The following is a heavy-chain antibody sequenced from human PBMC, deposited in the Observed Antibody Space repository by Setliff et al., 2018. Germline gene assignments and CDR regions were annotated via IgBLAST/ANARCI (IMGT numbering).Heavy chain of an antibody. Sequence: PSETLSLTCTVSGYSISSGYIWGWIRQPPGKGLEWVGNIGHTGSINYNPSLKSRVTISVDTSKNQFSLKLSSVTAADTAVYYCAARSRLRFGESFVHNDYWGQGTLVTVSS. CDR3: AARSRLRFGESFVHNDY. D-gene: IGHD3-16*01. CDR1: GYSISSGYI. CDR2: IGHTGSI. J-gene: IGHJ4*02. V-gene: IGHV4-38-2*02.